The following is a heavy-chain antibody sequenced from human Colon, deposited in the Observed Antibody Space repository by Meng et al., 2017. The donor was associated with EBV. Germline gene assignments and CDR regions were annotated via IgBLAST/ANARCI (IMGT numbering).Heavy chain of an antibody. CDR2: IYYGGST. Sequence: QVQLQEWGPGLVTPSGTLSLPVAVSGTSITSSNWWSWVRQPPGKGLEWIGEIYYGGSTNYNPSLKSRVTISLDESKNQFSLRLASMTAADTAVYYCASLYGDFAFWGQGTLVTVSS. CDR1: GTSITSSNW. D-gene: IGHD4-17*01. J-gene: IGHJ4*02. V-gene: IGHV4-4*02. CDR3: ASLYGDFAF.